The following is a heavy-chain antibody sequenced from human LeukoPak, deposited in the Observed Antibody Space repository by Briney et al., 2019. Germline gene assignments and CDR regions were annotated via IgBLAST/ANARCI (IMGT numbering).Heavy chain of an antibody. Sequence: PGRSLRLSCAASGFTFSSYGMHWVRQAPGKGLEWVSSISSSSSYIYYADPVKGRFTISRDNAKNSLYLQMNSLRAEDTAVYYCAGVVGWGKRYYFDYWGQGTLVTVSS. V-gene: IGHV3-21*01. J-gene: IGHJ4*02. CDR3: AGVVGWGKRYYFDY. D-gene: IGHD2-15*01. CDR2: ISSSSSYI. CDR1: GFTFSSYG.